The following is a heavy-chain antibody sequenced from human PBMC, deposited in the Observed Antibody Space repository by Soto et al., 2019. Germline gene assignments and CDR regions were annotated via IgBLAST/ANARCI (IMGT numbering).Heavy chain of an antibody. CDR1: GFTFSSYG. J-gene: IGHJ6*02. V-gene: IGHV3-33*01. CDR2: IWYDGSNK. Sequence: QVQLVESGGGVVQPGRSLRLSCAASGFTFSSYGMHWVRQAPGKGLEWVAVIWYDGSNKYYADSVKGRFTISRDNSKNTLCLQMNSLRAEDTAVYYCARDRNWVQSYYYYGMDVWGQGTTVTVSS. D-gene: IGHD7-27*01. CDR3: ARDRNWVQSYYYYGMDV.